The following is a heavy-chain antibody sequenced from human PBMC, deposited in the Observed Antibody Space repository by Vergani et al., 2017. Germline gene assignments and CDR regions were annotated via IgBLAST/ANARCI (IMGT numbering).Heavy chain of an antibody. Sequence: QVQLLESGPGLLKPSETLSLTCSVSGYSITSGYYWGWIRQPPGKGLEWIGYIYYSGSTNYNPSLKSRVTISMDTSQNQFSLELYSVTAADTAVYYCARYPGCSGGSCYSADYWGQGILVTVSS. D-gene: IGHD2-15*01. CDR2: IYYSGST. CDR3: ARYPGCSGGSCYSADY. CDR1: GYSITSGYY. J-gene: IGHJ4*02. V-gene: IGHV4-61*01.